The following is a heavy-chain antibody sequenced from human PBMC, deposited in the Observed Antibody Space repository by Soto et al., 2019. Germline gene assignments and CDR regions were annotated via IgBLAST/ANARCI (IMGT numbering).Heavy chain of an antibody. J-gene: IGHJ6*02. CDR3: ARVDTMGNYYYGMDV. CDR1: GFTFSSYS. Sequence: EVQLVESGGGLVQPGGSLRLSCAASGFTFSSYSMNWVRQAPGKGLEWVSYISSSSSTIYYADSVKGRFTISRDNAKNSLYLQMNSLRDEDTAVYYCARVDTMGNYYYGMDVWGQGTTVTVSS. D-gene: IGHD3-10*01. V-gene: IGHV3-48*02. CDR2: ISSSSSTI.